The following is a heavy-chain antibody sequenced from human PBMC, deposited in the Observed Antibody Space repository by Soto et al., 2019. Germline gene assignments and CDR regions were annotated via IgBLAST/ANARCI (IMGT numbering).Heavy chain of an antibody. V-gene: IGHV4-39*02. J-gene: IGHJ5*02. Sequence: SETRFLTCTVSGGSISTTSYYWVWVRQPPGKGVEWIGSVYYSGSTNYTPYLKSRVTISIDTSKSTFSLKLTSVTAADTAVYYCARVVSVYRNWFDPWGQGTLVTVSS. CDR3: ARVVSVYRNWFDP. CDR1: GGSISTTSYY. CDR2: VYYSGST. D-gene: IGHD2-8*01.